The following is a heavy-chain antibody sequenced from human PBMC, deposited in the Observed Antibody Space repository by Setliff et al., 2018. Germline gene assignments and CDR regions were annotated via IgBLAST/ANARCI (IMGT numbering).Heavy chain of an antibody. Sequence: SETLSLTCTVSGASISSGTYYWAWIRQPPGKGLEWIGRIHYSGNTYYNASLKSRVTISVDTAQNQFSLSLSSVTAADTAVYYCARTGTYRYFDYWGQGTLVTVSS. CDR3: ARTGTYRYFDY. D-gene: IGHD1-1*01. V-gene: IGHV4-39*01. CDR2: IHYSGNT. CDR1: GASISSGTYY. J-gene: IGHJ4*02.